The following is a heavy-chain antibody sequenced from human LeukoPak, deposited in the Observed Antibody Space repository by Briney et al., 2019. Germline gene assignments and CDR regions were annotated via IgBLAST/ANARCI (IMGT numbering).Heavy chain of an antibody. CDR2: IRSSGDST. V-gene: IGHV3-23*01. J-gene: IGHJ6*04. D-gene: IGHD3-10*02. CDR1: GFTFSSYG. CDR3: AELGITMIGGV. Sequence: GGSLRLSCAASGFTFSSYGMSWVRQAPGKGLEWVSGIRSSGDSTYYADSVKGRFTISRDNSKNTLYLQMNSLRAEDTAVYYCAELGITMIGGVWGKGTTVTISS.